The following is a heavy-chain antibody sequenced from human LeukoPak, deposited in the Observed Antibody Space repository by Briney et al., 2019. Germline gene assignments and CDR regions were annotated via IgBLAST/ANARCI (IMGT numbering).Heavy chain of an antibody. J-gene: IGHJ4*02. D-gene: IGHD2-21*02. CDR3: ATSAHIEVGTAPPPDY. CDR1: GFTFNTYT. CDR2: ISGSSGII. Sequence: PGGSLRLSCAASGFTFNTYTMNWVRQAPGKGLEWVSYISGSSGIIDYADSVRGRFTISRDNSKNTLYLQMSGLRAEDTAVYYCATSAHIEVGTAPPPDYWGPGTLVTVTS. V-gene: IGHV3-48*01.